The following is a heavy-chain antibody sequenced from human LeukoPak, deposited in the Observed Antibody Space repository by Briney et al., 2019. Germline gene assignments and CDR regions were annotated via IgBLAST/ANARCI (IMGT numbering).Heavy chain of an antibody. Sequence: SVKGSCKASGGTFSSYGITWVRQAPGQGLEWMGRIIPIFGTTNYAQKFQGRVTITADESTSTAYMELSSLRSDDTAIYYCARAYYYDSGKYPFDYWGQGTLVTVSS. V-gene: IGHV1-69*13. J-gene: IGHJ4*02. CDR3: ARAYYYDSGKYPFDY. CDR1: GGTFSSYG. D-gene: IGHD3-10*01. CDR2: IIPIFGTT.